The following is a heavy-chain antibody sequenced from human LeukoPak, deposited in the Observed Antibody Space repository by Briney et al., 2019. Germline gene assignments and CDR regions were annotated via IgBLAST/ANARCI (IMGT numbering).Heavy chain of an antibody. J-gene: IGHJ4*02. V-gene: IGHV1-69*05. CDR3: AREGIFEEYYDSSGFDY. CDR1: GGTFSRYA. CDR2: IIPIFGTA. Sequence: SVKVSCKASGGTFSRYAISWVRQAPGQGLEWMGGIIPIFGTANYAQKFQGRVTITTDESTSTAYMELSSLRSEDTAVYYCAREGIFEEYYDSSGFDYWGQGTLVTVSS. D-gene: IGHD3-22*01.